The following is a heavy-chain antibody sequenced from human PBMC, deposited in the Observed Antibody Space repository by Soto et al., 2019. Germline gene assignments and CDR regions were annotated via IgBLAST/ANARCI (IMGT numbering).Heavy chain of an antibody. V-gene: IGHV3-30-3*01. D-gene: IGHD3-22*01. J-gene: IGHJ4*02. Sequence: GGSLRLSCAVSGFTFRNYAMHWVRQAPGTGMEWMAVISFDGANKFYADSVKGRFTISRDDSKNTMYLEMNSLRADDTAVYYCATDEYDSSGRNSGFDYCGQGTLVTVYS. CDR1: GFTFRNYA. CDR2: ISFDGANK. CDR3: ATDEYDSSGRNSGFDY.